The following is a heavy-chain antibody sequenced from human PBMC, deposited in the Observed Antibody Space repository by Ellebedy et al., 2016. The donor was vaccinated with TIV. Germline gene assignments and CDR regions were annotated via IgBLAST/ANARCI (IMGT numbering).Heavy chain of an antibody. D-gene: IGHD1-7*01. J-gene: IGHJ4*02. CDR2: IYYSGST. Sequence: MPSETLSLTCTVSGGSISSGDYYWSWIRQPPGQGLEWIGYIYYSGSTSYNPSLKSRVTISVDTSKNQFSLKLSSVTAADTAVYYCARDRRNYDVFDYWGQGTLVTVSS. CDR3: ARDRRNYDVFDY. CDR1: GGSISSGDYY. V-gene: IGHV4-30-4*01.